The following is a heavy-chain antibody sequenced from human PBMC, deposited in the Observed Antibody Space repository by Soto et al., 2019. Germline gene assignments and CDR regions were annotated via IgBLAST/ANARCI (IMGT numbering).Heavy chain of an antibody. CDR1: GFSLSTSGVG. CDR3: AHSREYTSSWYGEGFDP. CDR2: IYWNDDK. J-gene: IGHJ5*02. V-gene: IGHV2-5*01. D-gene: IGHD6-13*01. Sequence: SGPTLVNPTQTLTLTCTFSGFSLSTSGVGVGWIRQPPGKALEWLGVIYWNDDKRYSPSLKSRPTFTKDTSKNQVVLTMTNMDPVDTATYYCAHSREYTSSWYGEGFDPWGQGTLVTVSS.